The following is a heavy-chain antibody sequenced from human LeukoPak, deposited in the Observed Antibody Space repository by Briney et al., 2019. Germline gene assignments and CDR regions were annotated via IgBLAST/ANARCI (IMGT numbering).Heavy chain of an antibody. V-gene: IGHV1-58*01. CDR3: AADRGAVAGNDI. CDR1: GFTLTSSD. J-gene: IGHJ3*02. CDR2: IVVGSGNT. D-gene: IGHD6-19*01. Sequence: GASVKVSCKASGFTLTSSDVQWVRQARGQRIEWIGWIVVGSGNTNYAQKFQERVTITRDMSTSTAYMELSSLRSEDTAVYYCAADRGAVAGNDIWGQGTMVTVSS.